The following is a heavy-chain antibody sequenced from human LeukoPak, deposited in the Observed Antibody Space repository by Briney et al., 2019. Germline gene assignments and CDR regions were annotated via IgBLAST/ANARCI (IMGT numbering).Heavy chain of an antibody. J-gene: IGHJ4*02. CDR1: GFTFSSYG. D-gene: IGHD5-18*01. Sequence: PGGSLRLSCAASGFTFSSYGMSWVRQAPGKGLEWVSTISGSGGSTYYADSVKGRFTISRDNSKNTLYLQMNSLRGEDTAVYYCAKEYGYTYGEFDYWGQGTLVTVSS. CDR2: ISGSGGST. V-gene: IGHV3-23*01. CDR3: AKEYGYTYGEFDY.